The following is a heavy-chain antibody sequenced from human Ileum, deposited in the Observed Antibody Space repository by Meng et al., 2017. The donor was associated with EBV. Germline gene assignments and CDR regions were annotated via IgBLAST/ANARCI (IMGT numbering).Heavy chain of an antibody. Sequence: VQLQESVPGLVKPTETLSLTRTVSGGSISSYYWSWIRQPPGKGLEWIGYIYYSGSTNYNPSLKSRVTISVDTSKNQFSLNLSSVTAADTAVYYCARGGWSLDYWGQGTLVTVSS. CDR1: GGSISSYY. J-gene: IGHJ4*02. V-gene: IGHV4-59*08. CDR3: ARGGWSLDY. CDR2: IYYSGST. D-gene: IGHD2-15*01.